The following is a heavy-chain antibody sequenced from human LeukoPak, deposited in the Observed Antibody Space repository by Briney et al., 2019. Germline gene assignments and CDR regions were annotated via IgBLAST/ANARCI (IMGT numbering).Heavy chain of an antibody. CDR1: GYTFTSYG. J-gene: IGHJ1*01. CDR3: ARDSSEFRSLIPH. Sequence: ASVKVSCKASGYTFTSYGISWVRQAPGQGLEWMGWISTYNGNTNYAQRLQGRVTMTTDTSTSTAYMELRSLRSEDTAVYYCARDSSEFRSLIPHWGQGTLVTVSS. V-gene: IGHV1-18*01. D-gene: IGHD2-21*01. CDR2: ISTYNGNT.